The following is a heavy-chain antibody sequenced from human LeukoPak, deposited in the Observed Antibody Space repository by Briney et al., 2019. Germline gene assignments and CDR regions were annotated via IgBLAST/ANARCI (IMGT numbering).Heavy chain of an antibody. CDR3: AKRGVVIRVILVGFHKEAYYFDS. D-gene: IGHD3-22*01. V-gene: IGHV3-23*01. CDR1: GITLSNYG. CDR2: ISDSGGRT. Sequence: PGWSLRLTCAVSGITLSNYGMSWVRQAPGKGLEWVAGISDSGGRTNYADSVKGRFAISRDNPENTLYLQMNSLRAEDTAVYFCAKRGVVIRVILVGFHKEAYYFDSWGQGALVTVSS. J-gene: IGHJ4*02.